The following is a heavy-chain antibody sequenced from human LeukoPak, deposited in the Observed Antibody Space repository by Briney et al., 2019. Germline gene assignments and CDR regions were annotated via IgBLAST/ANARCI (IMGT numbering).Heavy chain of an antibody. Sequence: GGSLRLSCTASGFTLGDYAMSWVRQAPGKGLEWVGFIRSKAYGGTTEYAASVKGRFTISRDDSKSIAYLQMNSLKTEDTAVYYCTRGSSGSYGVFDYWGQGTLVTVSS. D-gene: IGHD1-26*01. CDR1: GFTLGDYA. V-gene: IGHV3-49*04. CDR3: TRGSSGSYGVFDY. CDR2: IRSKAYGGTT. J-gene: IGHJ4*02.